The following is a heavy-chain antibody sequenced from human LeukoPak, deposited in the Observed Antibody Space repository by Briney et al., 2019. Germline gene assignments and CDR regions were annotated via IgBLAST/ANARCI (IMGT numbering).Heavy chain of an antibody. CDR1: GGSISSYY. CDR2: IYYSGST. J-gene: IGHJ3*02. V-gene: IGHV4-59*01. D-gene: IGHD2-2*01. Sequence: SETLSLTCTVSGGSISSYYWSWIRQPPGKGLEWIGYIYYSGSTNYNPSLKSRVTISVDTSKNQFSLKLSSVTAADTAVYYCASNYCSSTSCPRLDAFDIWGQGTMVTVSS. CDR3: ASNYCSSTSCPRLDAFDI.